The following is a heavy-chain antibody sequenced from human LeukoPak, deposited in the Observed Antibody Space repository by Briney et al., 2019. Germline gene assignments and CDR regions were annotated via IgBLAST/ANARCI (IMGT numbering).Heavy chain of an antibody. CDR2: ISYDGSNQ. V-gene: IGHV3-30*18. D-gene: IGHD5-24*01. CDR1: GFTFSSYG. J-gene: IGHJ6*01. CDR3: AKDFSGYNRDGRYYDGMEV. Sequence: GRSLRLSCAASGFTFSSYGMHWVRQAPGKGLEWVAVISYDGSNQYYADSVKGRFTISRDNPKNTLYLQMNSLRAEGTAVYYCAKDFSGYNRDGRYYDGMEVSGERATVTVSS.